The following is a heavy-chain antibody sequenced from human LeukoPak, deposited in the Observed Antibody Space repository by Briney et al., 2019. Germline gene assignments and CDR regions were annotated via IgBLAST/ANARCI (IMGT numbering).Heavy chain of an antibody. CDR3: ARYSSTWPYWYFDL. CDR1: GGSISSGGYS. J-gene: IGHJ2*01. Sequence: PSETLSLTCAVSGGSISSGGYSWSWIRQPPGKGLEWIGYISHSGSTYYNPSLKSRVTISVDRSKNQFSLKLTSVTAADTAVYYCARYSSTWPYWYFDLWGRGTLVTVSP. CDR2: ISHSGST. D-gene: IGHD6-13*01. V-gene: IGHV4-30-2*01.